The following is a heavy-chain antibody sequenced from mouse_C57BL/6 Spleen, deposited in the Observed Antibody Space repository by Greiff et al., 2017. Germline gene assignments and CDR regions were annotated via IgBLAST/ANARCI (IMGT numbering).Heavy chain of an antibody. V-gene: IGHV3-6*01. Sequence: EVKLMESGPGLVKPSQSLSLTCSVTGYSITSGYYWNWIRQFPGNKLEWMGYISYDGSNNYNPSLKNRISITRDTSKNQFFLKLNSVTTEDTATYYCARGGGKVDYWGQGTTLTVSS. CDR3: ARGGGKVDY. CDR2: ISYDGSN. CDR1: GYSITSGYY. J-gene: IGHJ2*01. D-gene: IGHD2-1*01.